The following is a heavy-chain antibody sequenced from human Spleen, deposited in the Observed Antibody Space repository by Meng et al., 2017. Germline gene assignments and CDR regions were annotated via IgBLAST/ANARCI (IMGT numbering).Heavy chain of an antibody. CDR3: ARDRDWNLDY. J-gene: IGHJ4*02. D-gene: IGHD1-1*01. CDR2: IHTRKGDT. Sequence: QVQVVQSGAEVKRPGASVKVSCKASGYTFTTYGISWVRQAPGQGLEWIGWIHTRKGDTKYAHGLQGRVTITRDTSTSTTYMELRSLKSDDTAIYYCARDRDWNLDYWGQGTLVTVSS. V-gene: IGHV1-18*01. CDR1: GYTFTTYG.